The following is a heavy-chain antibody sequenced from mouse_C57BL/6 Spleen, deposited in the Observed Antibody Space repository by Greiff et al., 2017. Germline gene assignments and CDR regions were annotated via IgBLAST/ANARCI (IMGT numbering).Heavy chain of an antibody. CDR1: GFTFSSYA. CDR3: ARSPHYYGSSYDYYAMDY. J-gene: IGHJ4*01. D-gene: IGHD1-1*01. V-gene: IGHV5-4*01. CDR2: ISDGGSYT. Sequence: DVQLVESGGGLVKPGGSLKLSCAASGFTFSSYAMSWVRQTPEKRLEWVATISDGGSYTYYPDNVKGRFTISRDNAKNNLYLQMSHLKSEDTAMYYCARSPHYYGSSYDYYAMDYWGQGTSVTVSS.